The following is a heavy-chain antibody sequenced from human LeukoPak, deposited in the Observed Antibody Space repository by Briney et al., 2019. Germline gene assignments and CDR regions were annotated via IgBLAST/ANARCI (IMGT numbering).Heavy chain of an antibody. CDR1: GGTFSSYA. V-gene: IGHV1-69*04. Sequence: GASVKVSCKASGGTFSSYAISWVRRAPGQGLEWMGRIIPILGIANYAQKFQGRVTITADKSTSTAYMELSSLRSEDTAVYYCARDLLAVAGLDYYYYGMDVWGQGTTVTVSS. D-gene: IGHD6-19*01. CDR2: IIPILGIA. J-gene: IGHJ6*02. CDR3: ARDLLAVAGLDYYYYGMDV.